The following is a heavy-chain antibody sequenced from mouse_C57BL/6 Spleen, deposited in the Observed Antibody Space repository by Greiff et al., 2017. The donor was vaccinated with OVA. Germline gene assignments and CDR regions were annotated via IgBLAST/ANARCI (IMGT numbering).Heavy chain of an antibody. CDR3: TRDPSYYYGSTPWFAY. Sequence: EVNLVESGEGLVKPGGSLKLSCAASGFTFSSYAMSWVRQTPEKRLEWVAYISSGGDYIYYADTVKGRFTISRDNARNTLYLQMSSLKSEDTAMYYCTRDPSYYYGSTPWFAYWGQGTLVTVSA. J-gene: IGHJ3*01. V-gene: IGHV5-9-1*02. D-gene: IGHD1-1*01. CDR1: GFTFSSYA. CDR2: ISSGGDYI.